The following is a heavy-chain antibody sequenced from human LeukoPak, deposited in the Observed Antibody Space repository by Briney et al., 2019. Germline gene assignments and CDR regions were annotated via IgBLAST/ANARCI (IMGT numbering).Heavy chain of an antibody. J-gene: IGHJ4*02. Sequence: GESLKISCKASGYSFISYWIGWVRQMPGKGLEWMAIIYPGDSDTRYSPSFQGHVTISADKSISTAYLQWSSLKASDTAMYYCARSAVVGIDYWGQGTLVTVSS. V-gene: IGHV5-51*01. CDR2: IYPGDSDT. CDR1: GYSFISYW. D-gene: IGHD2-2*01. CDR3: ARSAVVGIDY.